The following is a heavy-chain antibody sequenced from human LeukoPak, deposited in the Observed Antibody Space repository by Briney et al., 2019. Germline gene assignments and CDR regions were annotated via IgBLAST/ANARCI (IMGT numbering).Heavy chain of an antibody. D-gene: IGHD5-12*01. V-gene: IGHV3-48*03. CDR3: ARDDIVATISQVPYGMDV. CDR1: GCIFRSYE. CDR2: ISSSGSTI. Sequence: GSLVLYCASSGCIFRSYEMEWVRQAPGKGLEGVSYISSSGSTIYYADSVKGRFTISRDNAKNSLYLQMNSLRAEDTAVYYCARDDIVATISQVPYGMDVWGKGTTVTVSS. J-gene: IGHJ6*04.